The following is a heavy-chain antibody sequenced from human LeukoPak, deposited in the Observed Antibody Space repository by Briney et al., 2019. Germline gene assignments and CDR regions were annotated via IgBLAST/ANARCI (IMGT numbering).Heavy chain of an antibody. J-gene: IGHJ2*01. CDR2: IYTSGST. D-gene: IGHD3-10*01. V-gene: IGHV4-4*07. CDR3: AREREESSTDWYFDL. Sequence: SETLSLTCTVSGGSISSYYWSWIRQPAGKGLEWIGRIYTSGSTNYNPSLKSRVTMSVDTSKNQFSLKLSSVTAADTAVYYCAREREESSTDWYFDLWGRGTLVTVSS. CDR1: GGSISSYY.